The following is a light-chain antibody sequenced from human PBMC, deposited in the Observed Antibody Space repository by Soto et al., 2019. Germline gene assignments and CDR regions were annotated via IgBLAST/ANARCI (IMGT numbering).Light chain of an antibody. V-gene: IGKV1-8*01. CDR1: QGISSY. J-gene: IGKJ1*01. CDR3: QQYYSYPPTWT. Sequence: AIRMTQSPSSFSASTGDRVTITCRAGQGISSYLAWYQQKPGKAPKLLIYAASTLQSGVPSRFSGSGSGTDFTLTISCLQSEDFATYYCQQYYSYPPTWTFGQGTKVDIK. CDR2: AAS.